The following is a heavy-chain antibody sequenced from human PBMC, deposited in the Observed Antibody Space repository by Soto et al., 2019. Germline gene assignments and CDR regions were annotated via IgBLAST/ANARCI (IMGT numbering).Heavy chain of an antibody. D-gene: IGHD2-2*01. J-gene: IGHJ6*02. Sequence: PGESLKISCKGSGYSFTSYWIGWVRQMPGKGLEWMGIIYPGDSDTRYSPSFQGQVTISADKSISTAYLQWSRLRFDDAAVYFCARERYQVISDGMDVWGQGTTVTVSS. CDR2: IYPGDSDT. V-gene: IGHV5-51*01. CDR1: GYSFTSYW. CDR3: ARERYQVISDGMDV.